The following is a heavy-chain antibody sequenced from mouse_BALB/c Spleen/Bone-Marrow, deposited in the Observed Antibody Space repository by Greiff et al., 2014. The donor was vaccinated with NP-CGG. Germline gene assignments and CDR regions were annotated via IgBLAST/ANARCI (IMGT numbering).Heavy chain of an antibody. V-gene: IGHV1-4*01. CDR3: ARVYGNYDAMDY. CDR2: INPSSGYT. CDR1: GYTFTTYT. Sequence: QVQLQQSGAELARPGASVKMSCRASGYTFTTYTMHWVKQRPGQGLEWIGYINPSSGYTYYNQKFKDKATLTADKSSSAAYLQLSSLTSEDSAAYYCARVYGNYDAMDYWGKGTSVTVSS. J-gene: IGHJ4*01. D-gene: IGHD2-1*01.